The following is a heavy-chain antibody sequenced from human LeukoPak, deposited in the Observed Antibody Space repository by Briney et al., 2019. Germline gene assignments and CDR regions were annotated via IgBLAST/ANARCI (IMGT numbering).Heavy chain of an antibody. CDR2: VSRWGDII. Sequence: GGSLRLSCAASGFPFSIYAMIWVRQAPGKGREWFLGVSRWGDIIYYADSVKGPFTISRDNSKNPLYLQMNSLRAEDTAVYYCAKGGSARYYTPFYWGRGALVTVSS. J-gene: IGHJ4*02. CDR3: AKGGSARYYTPFY. V-gene: IGHV3-23*01. D-gene: IGHD3-10*01. CDR1: GFPFSIYA.